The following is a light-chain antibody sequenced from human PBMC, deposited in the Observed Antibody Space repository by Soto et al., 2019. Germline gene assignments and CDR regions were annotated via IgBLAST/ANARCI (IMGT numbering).Light chain of an antibody. V-gene: IGKV1-5*03. CDR3: LQYSSHSWT. J-gene: IGKJ1*01. Sequence: DIQMTQSPSTLPASVGDRVTITFRANQSISTWLAWYQQKPGKAPNLLIYKASRLETGVPSRFSGSGSGTEFTLTISRLQPDDVATYYCLQYSSHSWTFGQGTKVDIK. CDR2: KAS. CDR1: QSISTW.